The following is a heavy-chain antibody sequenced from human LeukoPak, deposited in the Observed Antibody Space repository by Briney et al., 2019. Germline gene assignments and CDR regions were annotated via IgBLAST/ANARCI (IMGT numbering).Heavy chain of an antibody. D-gene: IGHD3-10*01. CDR2: ISSSGSTI. J-gene: IGHJ6*02. V-gene: IGHV3-48*03. CDR3: ARDFPGGSGSSYSLYYYYYGMDV. Sequence: GGSLRLSCAASGFTFSSYEMNWVRQAPGKGLEWVSYISSSGSTIYYADSVKGRFTISRDSAKNSLYLQMNSLRAEDTAVYYCARDFPGGSGSSYSLYYYYYGMDVWGQGTTVTVSS. CDR1: GFTFSSYE.